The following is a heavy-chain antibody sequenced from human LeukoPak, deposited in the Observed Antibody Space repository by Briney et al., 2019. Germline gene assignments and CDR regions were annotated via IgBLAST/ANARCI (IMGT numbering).Heavy chain of an antibody. J-gene: IGHJ3*02. Sequence: RTSETLSLTCTVSGGSISSYYWSWLRQPPGKGLEWIGYSSYDGGSTNYNPSLKSRVTISVDTSKRQFSLKLSSVTAADTAMYYCAREARRGGSESYYGPRDDAFDIWGQGTMVTVSS. CDR1: GGSISSYY. V-gene: IGHV4-59*01. D-gene: IGHD3-10*01. CDR3: AREARRGGSESYYGPRDDAFDI. CDR2: SSYDGGST.